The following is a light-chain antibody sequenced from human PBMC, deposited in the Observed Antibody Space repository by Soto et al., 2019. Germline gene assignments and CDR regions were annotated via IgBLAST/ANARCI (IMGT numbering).Light chain of an antibody. CDR1: SSDVGVYNY. CDR3: CSYAGSYTFV. V-gene: IGLV2-11*01. CDR2: DVS. J-gene: IGLJ1*01. Sequence: QSVLTQPRSVSGSPGQSVTISCTGTSSDVGVYNYVSWYQQYPGKAPKIMIYDVSKRPSGVPDRFSGSKSDNTASLTISGLQAEDEADYYCCSYAGSYTFVFGIWTKLTVL.